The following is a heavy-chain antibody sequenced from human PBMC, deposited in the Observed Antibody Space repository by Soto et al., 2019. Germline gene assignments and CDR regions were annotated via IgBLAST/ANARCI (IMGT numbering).Heavy chain of an antibody. V-gene: IGHV1-18*01. CDR2: ISAYNGNT. Sequence: QVQLVQSGGEVKMPGASVKVSCKASGYTFTSYHITWVRQAPGQGLEWMGWISAYNGNTNYAQNFQGRVSMTTDSXTTTAYMELRNLRSDDTAVYYGARRTSSAWYFCDYWGLGTLVTVSS. J-gene: IGHJ4*02. CDR1: GYTFTSYH. D-gene: IGHD6-19*01. CDR3: ARRTSSAWYFCDY.